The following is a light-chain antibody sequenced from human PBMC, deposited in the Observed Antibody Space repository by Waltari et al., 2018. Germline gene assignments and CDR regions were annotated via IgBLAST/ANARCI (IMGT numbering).Light chain of an antibody. CDR1: TSNIGAGYD. V-gene: IGLV1-40*01. J-gene: IGLJ2*01. Sequence: QSVLTQPPSVSGAPGQRVTISCTGSTSNIGAGYDVPWYQPLPGTAPKLPICGTRTRPSGVPDRVSGSKSGTSASLAITGLQAEDEADYDCQSYDSSLSGWVFGGGTKLTVL. CDR2: GTR. CDR3: QSYDSSLSGWV.